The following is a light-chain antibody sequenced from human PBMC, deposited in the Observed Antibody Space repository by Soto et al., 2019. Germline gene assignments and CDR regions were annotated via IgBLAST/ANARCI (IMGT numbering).Light chain of an antibody. CDR2: EGS. Sequence: QSALTQPASVSGSPGQSITISCTGTSSDVGSYDLVSWYQQHPGKAPKLIIYEGSKRPSGVSNRFSGSKSGNTASLTISGLQADDESDYYCCSYTNSATRVFGGGTKLTVL. V-gene: IGLV2-14*02. J-gene: IGLJ3*02. CDR3: CSYTNSATRV. CDR1: SSDVGSYDL.